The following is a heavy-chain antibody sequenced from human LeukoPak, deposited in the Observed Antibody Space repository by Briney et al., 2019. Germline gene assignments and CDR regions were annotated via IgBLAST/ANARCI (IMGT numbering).Heavy chain of an antibody. Sequence: PGGSLRLSCAASGFTFSDYYMSWIRQAPGKGLEWVSYISSSGSTIYYADSVKGRFTISRDNAKNSLDLQMNSLRAEDTAVYYCARVPTSTSSGRGVRFNGMDVWGQGTTVTVS. J-gene: IGHJ6*02. D-gene: IGHD3-10*01. V-gene: IGHV3-11*01. CDR2: ISSSGSTI. CDR3: ARVPTSTSSGRGVRFNGMDV. CDR1: GFTFSDYY.